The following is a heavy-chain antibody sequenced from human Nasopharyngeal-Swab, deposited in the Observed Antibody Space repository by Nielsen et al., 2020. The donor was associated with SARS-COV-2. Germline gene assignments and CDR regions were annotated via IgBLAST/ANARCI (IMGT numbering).Heavy chain of an antibody. CDR3: ARVCRGLRGYAMGDLDY. D-gene: IGHD2-8*01. J-gene: IGHJ4*02. Sequence: ASVKVSCKASGYTFTSYYMHWVRQAPGQGLEWMGIINPSGGSTSYAQKFQGRVTMTRDTSTSTVYMELSRLGSEDTAVYYCARVCRGLRGYAMGDLDYWGQGTLVTVSS. CDR2: INPSGGST. V-gene: IGHV1-46*01. CDR1: GYTFTSYY.